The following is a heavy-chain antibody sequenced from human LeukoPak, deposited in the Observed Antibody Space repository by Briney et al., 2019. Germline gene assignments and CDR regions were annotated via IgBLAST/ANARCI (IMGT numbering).Heavy chain of an antibody. CDR2: ISYIGST. V-gene: IGHV4-59*11. J-gene: IGHJ4*02. D-gene: IGHD3-22*01. Sequence: KPSETLSLTCAVSDDSFSSHYWTWIRQPPGKGLEWIGYISYIGSTNYNPSLKSRVTISIDTSKNQFSLKLTSVTAADTAVYYCARVRDRSGYFYDFDYWGQGTLVTVSS. CDR1: DDSFSSHY. CDR3: ARVRDRSGYFYDFDY.